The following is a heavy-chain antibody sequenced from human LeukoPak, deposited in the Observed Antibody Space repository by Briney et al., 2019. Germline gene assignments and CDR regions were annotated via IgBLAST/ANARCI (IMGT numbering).Heavy chain of an antibody. J-gene: IGHJ4*02. Sequence: GSLRLSCAAPWITFQRQGMARVRQAPGKGLEWVAFIRDDGSNKYYADSVKGRFTISRDNSKNTLYLQMNSLRSAVRAWDNCALSHARGVHDFDYWGQGTLVTVSS. CDR2: IRDDGSNK. V-gene: IGHV3-30*02. CDR3: ALSHARGVHDFDY. D-gene: IGHD3-3*01. CDR1: WITFQRQG.